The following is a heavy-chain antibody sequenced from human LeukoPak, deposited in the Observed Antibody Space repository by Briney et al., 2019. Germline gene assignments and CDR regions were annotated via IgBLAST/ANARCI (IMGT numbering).Heavy chain of an antibody. Sequence: SETLSLTCAVYGGSFSGYYWSWIRQPPGKGLEWIGEINHSGSTYYNPSLKSRVTISVDTSKNQFSLKLSSVTAADTAVYYCATGQFEYFQHWGQGTLVTVSS. V-gene: IGHV4-34*01. CDR1: GGSFSGYY. J-gene: IGHJ1*01. CDR2: INHSGST. CDR3: ATGQFEYFQH. D-gene: IGHD6-19*01.